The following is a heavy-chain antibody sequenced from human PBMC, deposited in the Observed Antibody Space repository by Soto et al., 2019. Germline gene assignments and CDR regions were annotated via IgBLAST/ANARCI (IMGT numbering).Heavy chain of an antibody. Sequence: VHLVESGGGVVQPGRSLRLSCAVSGFTFSSYGMYWVRQTPGKGPEWVAVISDDGSDKYYADSLKGRFTISRDNSKNTLYLQMNSLRVEDTDRYCCANDQTRACAIWGQGTMVTVSS. V-gene: IGHV3-30*18. CDR3: ANDQTRACAI. J-gene: IGHJ3*02. CDR1: GFTFSSYG. CDR2: ISDDGSDK.